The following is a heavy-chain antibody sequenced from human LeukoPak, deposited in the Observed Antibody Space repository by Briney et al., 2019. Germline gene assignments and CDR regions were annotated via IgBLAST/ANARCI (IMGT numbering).Heavy chain of an antibody. CDR3: AKVRKNLGPDDAFDI. CDR2: ISGSGGST. D-gene: IGHD1-14*01. CDR1: RFTFSSYA. V-gene: IGHV3-23*01. Sequence: GGSLRLSCASSRFTFSSYAMSWVRPAPGKGLEWVSAISGSGGSTYYADSVKVRFTISRDNSKNTLYLQMNRLRAEDTAVYYCAKVRKNLGPDDAFDIWGQGTMVTVSS. J-gene: IGHJ3*02.